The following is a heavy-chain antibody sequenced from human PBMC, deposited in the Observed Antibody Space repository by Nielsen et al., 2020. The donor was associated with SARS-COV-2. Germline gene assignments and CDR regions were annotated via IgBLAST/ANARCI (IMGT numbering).Heavy chain of an antibody. D-gene: IGHD6-19*01. J-gene: IGHJ4*02. CDR2: IIHSGST. V-gene: IGHV4-34*01. Sequence: SETLSPTCAVYGASFSGYYWSWIRQLPGKGLEWIGEIIHSGSTNYNPSLKSRVTISVDTSKNQFSLKLSSVTAADTAVYYCARGGRDSSGWYLGCWGQGTLVTVSS. CDR1: GASFSGYY. CDR3: ARGGRDSSGWYLGC.